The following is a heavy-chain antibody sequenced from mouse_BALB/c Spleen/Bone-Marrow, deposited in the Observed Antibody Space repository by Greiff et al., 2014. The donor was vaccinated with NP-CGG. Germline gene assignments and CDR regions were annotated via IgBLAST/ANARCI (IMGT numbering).Heavy chain of an antibody. J-gene: IGHJ1*01. CDR3: ARDYGSVGWYFDV. D-gene: IGHD1-2*01. CDR1: GYSFTGYY. Sequence: EVQLQQSXPDLVKPGASVKISCKASGYSFTGYYMHWVKQSHGKSLEWIGRFNPNNGGTSCNQKFKGKAILTVDKSSSTAYMEVRSLTSEDSAVYYCARDYGSVGWYFDVWGAGTTVTVSS. CDR2: FNPNNGGT. V-gene: IGHV1-26*01.